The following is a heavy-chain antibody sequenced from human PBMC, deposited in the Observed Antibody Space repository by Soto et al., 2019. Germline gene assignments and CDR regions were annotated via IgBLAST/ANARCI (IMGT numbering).Heavy chain of an antibody. D-gene: IGHD6-13*01. CDR2: IYYSGST. CDR3: ARDRSSSWVYYYYGMDV. CDR1: GGSISRGGYY. Sequence: LSXNCTFSGGSISRGGYYWSWIRQHPGKGLEWIGYIYYSGSTYYNPSLKSRVTISVDTSKNQFSLKLSSVTAADTAVYYCARDRSSSWVYYYYGMDVWGQGTTVTVPS. J-gene: IGHJ6*02. V-gene: IGHV4-31*03.